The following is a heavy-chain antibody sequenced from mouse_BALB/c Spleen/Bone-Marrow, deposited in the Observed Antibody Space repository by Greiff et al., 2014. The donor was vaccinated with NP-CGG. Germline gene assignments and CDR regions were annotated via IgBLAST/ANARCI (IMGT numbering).Heavy chain of an antibody. J-gene: IGHJ4*01. D-gene: IGHD1-1*01. CDR3: TIRYYAMDY. Sequence: VQLQQSGAELARPGASVKMSCQASGYTFTRYTMHREKKRPGQGLEWIGYIIPNSGYSNYNQKFKDKATLTADKSSSTAYMQLSSLTSEDSAVYYRTIRYYAMDYWGQGTSVTVSS. CDR2: IIPNSGYS. V-gene: IGHV1-4*01. CDR1: GYTFTRYT.